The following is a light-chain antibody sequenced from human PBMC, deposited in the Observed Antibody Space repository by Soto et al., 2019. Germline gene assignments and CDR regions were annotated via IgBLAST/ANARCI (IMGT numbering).Light chain of an antibody. Sequence: EIVMTQSPATLPVSPGERVTLSCRASQSVNRNLAWFQQKPGQPPRPLIYDASTRATGIPARFSGSGSGTEFTLPISSLQSEDFAVYFCLQYDNWPPYTFGQGTKLEIK. V-gene: IGKV3-15*01. J-gene: IGKJ2*01. CDR2: DAS. CDR3: LQYDNWPPYT. CDR1: QSVNRN.